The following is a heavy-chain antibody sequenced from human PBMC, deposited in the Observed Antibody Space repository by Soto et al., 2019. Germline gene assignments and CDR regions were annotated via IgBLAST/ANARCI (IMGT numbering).Heavy chain of an antibody. CDR2: ISYDVSNK. D-gene: IGHD2-21*02. CDR3: ARGGGFCGGDCYEGGVDY. CDR1: GFTFSPYT. J-gene: IGHJ4*02. V-gene: IGHV3-30-3*01. Sequence: QVQLVETGGGVVQPGRSLGLSCAVSGFTFSPYTMHWVRQAPGKGLEWVAVISYDVSNKYYADSVKGRFTISRDNSKNTLYLQMNSLRAEDTAVYYCARGGGFCGGDCYEGGVDYWGQGTLVTVSS.